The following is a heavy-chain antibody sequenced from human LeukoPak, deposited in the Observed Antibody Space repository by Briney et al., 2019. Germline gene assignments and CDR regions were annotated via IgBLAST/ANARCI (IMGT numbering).Heavy chain of an antibody. Sequence: SETLSLTCTVSGGSISSSSYYWGWIRQPPGKGLEWIGRIYTSGSTNYNPSLKSRVTMSVDTSKNQFSLKLSSVTAADTAVYYCARTFNYYDSSGTWAFDIWGQGTMVTVSS. V-gene: IGHV4-39*07. CDR3: ARTFNYYDSSGTWAFDI. CDR2: IYTSGST. CDR1: GGSISSSSYY. D-gene: IGHD3-22*01. J-gene: IGHJ3*02.